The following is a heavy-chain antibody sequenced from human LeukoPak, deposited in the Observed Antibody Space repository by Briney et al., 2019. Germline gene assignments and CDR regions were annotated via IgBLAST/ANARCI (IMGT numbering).Heavy chain of an antibody. J-gene: IGHJ6*03. D-gene: IGHD6-19*01. Sequence: ASVKVSCKASGYSFTSHDINWVRQATGQGLEWMGWMNPNSGNTGYAQKFQGRVTITRNTSISTAYMELSSLRSEDTAVYYCARDSTHSAVAGSIYYYYYYMDVWGKGTTVTVSS. CDR3: ARDSTHSAVAGSIYYYYYYMDV. CDR1: GYSFTSHD. V-gene: IGHV1-8*01. CDR2: MNPNSGNT.